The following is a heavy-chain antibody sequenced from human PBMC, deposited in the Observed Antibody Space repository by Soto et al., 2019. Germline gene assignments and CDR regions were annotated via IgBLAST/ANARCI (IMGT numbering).Heavy chain of an antibody. D-gene: IGHD5-12*01. CDR3: ARGPYYSGSYVIDY. CDR2: LYSSGNT. CDR1: GASIDAYG. V-gene: IGHV4-4*07. J-gene: IGHJ4*02. Sequence: QVQLQESGPGLVKPSETLSLTCTVSGASIDAYGWSWIRQPAGKGLEWIGRLYSSGNTDYNPSFKSRLTMSADTSKKQFSLKLSSMTAADTAVYYCARGPYYSGSYVIDYWGQGTLVTVSS.